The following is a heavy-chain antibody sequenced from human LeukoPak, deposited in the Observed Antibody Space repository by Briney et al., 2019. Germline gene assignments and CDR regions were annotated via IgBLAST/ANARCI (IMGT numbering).Heavy chain of an antibody. CDR3: ARVFDGL. Sequence: GGSLRLSCAASGFTFSSYAMHWVRQAPGKGLEWVAVISYDGSNKYYADSVKGRFTISRDNAKNSLYLQMNSLRAEDTAVYYCARVFDGLWGRGTLVTVSS. V-gene: IGHV3-30*04. CDR2: ISYDGSNK. J-gene: IGHJ2*01. CDR1: GFTFSSYA. D-gene: IGHD3-9*01.